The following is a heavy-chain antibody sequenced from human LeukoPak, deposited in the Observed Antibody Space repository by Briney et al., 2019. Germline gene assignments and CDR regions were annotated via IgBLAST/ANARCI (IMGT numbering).Heavy chain of an antibody. D-gene: IGHD6-13*01. CDR2: IIPIFGTA. CDR3: AHSSSWYSNCYYFDY. CDR1: GGTFSSYA. V-gene: IGHV1-69*05. J-gene: IGHJ4*02. Sequence: ASVKVSCKASGGTFSSYAISWVRQAPGQGLEWMGGIIPIFGTANYAQKFQGRVTITTDESTRTAYMELSSLRSEDTAVYYCAHSSSWYSNCYYFDYWGPGTLVTVSS.